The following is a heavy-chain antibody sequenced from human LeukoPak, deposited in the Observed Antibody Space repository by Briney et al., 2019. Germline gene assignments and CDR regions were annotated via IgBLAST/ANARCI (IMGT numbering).Heavy chain of an antibody. CDR2: ITSDSTYT. J-gene: IGHJ4*02. V-gene: IGHV3-21*01. D-gene: IGHD5-12*01. CDR1: GFTFISYN. CDR3: AKDQMDISGYDTVGLFDY. Sequence: GGSLRLSCAASGFTFISYNMNWVRQAPGKGLEWLSSITSDSTYTYYTDSVKGRFTISRDNAKNSLYLQMNSLRAEDTAVYYCAKDQMDISGYDTVGLFDYWGQGTLVTVSS.